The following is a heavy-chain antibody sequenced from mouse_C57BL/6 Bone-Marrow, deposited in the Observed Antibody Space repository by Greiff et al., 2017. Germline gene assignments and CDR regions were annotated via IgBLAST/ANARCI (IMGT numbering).Heavy chain of an antibody. Sequence: EVMLVESGGGLVKPGGSLKLSCAASGFTFSDYGMHWVRQAPEKGLEWVAYISSGSSTIYYADTVKGRFTISRDNAKNTLYLQMTSLRSEDTAMYYCAKNDYDKMAWFDYWGQGTLVTVSA. CDR2: ISSGSSTI. D-gene: IGHD2-4*01. CDR1: GFTFSDYG. J-gene: IGHJ3*01. CDR3: AKNDYDKMAWFDY. V-gene: IGHV5-17*01.